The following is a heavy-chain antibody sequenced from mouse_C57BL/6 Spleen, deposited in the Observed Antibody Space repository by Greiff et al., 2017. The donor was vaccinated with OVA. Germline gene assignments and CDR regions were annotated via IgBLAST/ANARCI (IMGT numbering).Heavy chain of an antibody. CDR2: ISDGGSYT. CDR1: GFTFSSYA. V-gene: IGHV5-4*03. J-gene: IGHJ4*01. CDR3: ARGYDGYYEVAMDY. D-gene: IGHD2-3*01. Sequence: EVMLVESGGGLVKPGGSLKLSCAASGFTFSSYAMSWVRQTPEKRLEWVATISDGGSYTYYPDNVKGRFTISRDNAKNNLYLQMSHLKSEDTAMYYCARGYDGYYEVAMDYWGQGTSVTVSS.